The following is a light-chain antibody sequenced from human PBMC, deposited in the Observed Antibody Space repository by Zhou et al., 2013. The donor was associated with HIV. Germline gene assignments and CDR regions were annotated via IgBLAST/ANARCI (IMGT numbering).Light chain of an antibody. CDR3: QQFHTYPLT. CDR2: DAS. V-gene: IGKV3-11*01. J-gene: IGKJ4*01. CDR1: QSVGSY. Sequence: EIVLTQSPATLSLSPGERATLSCRASQSVGSYLAWYQQKLGQAPRVLIYDASNRATGIPARFSGSGSGTDFALSISSLQPEDFATYYCQQFHTYPLTFGGGTKVEIK.